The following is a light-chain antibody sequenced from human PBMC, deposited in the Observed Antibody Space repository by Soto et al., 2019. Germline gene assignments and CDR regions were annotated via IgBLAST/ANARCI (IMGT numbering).Light chain of an antibody. J-gene: IGKJ5*01. V-gene: IGKV3-11*01. Sequence: EIVLSHSPCTLSLSPLQGATLSCMASQSVSSYLAWYQQKPGQAPRLLIYDASNRATGIPARFSGTGSGTDFTLTINNLEPEDFAVYYCQVRTNWSIAFGRGTRLEIK. CDR1: QSVSSY. CDR3: QVRTNWSIA. CDR2: DAS.